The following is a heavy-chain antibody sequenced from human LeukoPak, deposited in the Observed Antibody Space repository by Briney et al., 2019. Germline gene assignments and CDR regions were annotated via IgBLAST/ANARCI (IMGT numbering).Heavy chain of an antibody. CDR1: GGSISSGGYS. CDR2: IYYSGST. J-gene: IGHJ3*02. CDR3: ARGYYDSGGYSDDAFEI. D-gene: IGHD3-22*01. Sequence: SETLSFTCTVSGGSISSGGYSWSWIRQPPGKGLEWIGYIYYSGSTYYNPSLKSRVTISVDTSKNQFSLKLSSVTAADTAVYYCARGYYDSGGYSDDAFEIWGQGTMVTVSS. V-gene: IGHV4-30-4*07.